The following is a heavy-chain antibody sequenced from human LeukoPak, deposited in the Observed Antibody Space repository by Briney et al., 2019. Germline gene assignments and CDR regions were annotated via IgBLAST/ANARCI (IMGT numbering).Heavy chain of an antibody. CDR2: IQSKADGGTA. CDR3: TTGGHYFGA. Sequence: SGGSLRLSCGVSGFTFTNAWMSWVRQAPGKGLEWVGRIQSKADGGTAEQAAPVKGRFTVSRDDSKNTLYLQMNSLKTDDTAVYHRTTGGHYFGAWGPGTLVTVSS. CDR1: GFTFTNAW. J-gene: IGHJ4*02. V-gene: IGHV3-15*01.